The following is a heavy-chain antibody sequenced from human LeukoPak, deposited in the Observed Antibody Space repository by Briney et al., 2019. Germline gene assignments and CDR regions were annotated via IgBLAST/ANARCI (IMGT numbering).Heavy chain of an antibody. J-gene: IGHJ4*02. V-gene: IGHV3-23*01. CDR2: LSGSGGST. CDR3: AKGPFTYYFDNSGYSYGDY. CDR1: GFTFKSYA. Sequence: GGTLRCSCTASGFTFKSYAMSRVRQAPGKGLEWVASLSGSGGSTYNADSVKGRFTISRDNSKNTLYLQMNSLRAEDTGTYYCAKGPFTYYFDNSGYSYGDYWGQGTLVTVSS. D-gene: IGHD3-22*01.